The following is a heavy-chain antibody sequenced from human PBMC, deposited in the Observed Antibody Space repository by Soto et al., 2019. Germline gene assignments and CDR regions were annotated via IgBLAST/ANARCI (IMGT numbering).Heavy chain of an antibody. CDR2: IYWDDDK. V-gene: IGHV2-5*02. J-gene: IGHJ4*02. D-gene: IGHD5-12*01. Sequence: QITLKESGPTLVKPTQTLTLTCTFSGFSLSTSGVGVGWIRQPPGKALEWLALIYWDDDKRYSPSLKSRLTSPKDTSKNQVVLTMTNMDPVDTATYYCAHRRLVATIWGFDYWGQGTLVTVSS. CDR1: GFSLSTSGVG. CDR3: AHRRLVATIWGFDY.